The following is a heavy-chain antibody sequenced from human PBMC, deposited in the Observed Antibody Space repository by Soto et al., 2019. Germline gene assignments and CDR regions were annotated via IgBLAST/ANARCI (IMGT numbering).Heavy chain of an antibody. J-gene: IGHJ6*03. V-gene: IGHV1-18*01. Sequence: ASVKVSCKASGYTFTSYGISWVRQAPGQGLEWMGWISAYNGNTNYAQKLQGRVTMTTDTSTSTAYMELRSLRSDDTAVYYCARAYYYGSRSLWPSYYYYYMDVWGKGTTVTVSS. D-gene: IGHD3-10*01. CDR2: ISAYNGNT. CDR1: GYTFTSYG. CDR3: ARAYYYGSRSLWPSYYYYYMDV.